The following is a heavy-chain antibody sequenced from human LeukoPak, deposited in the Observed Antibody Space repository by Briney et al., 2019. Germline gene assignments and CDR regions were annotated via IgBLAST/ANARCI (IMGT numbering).Heavy chain of an antibody. V-gene: IGHV3-23*01. CDR2: ISGSGGST. CDR3: AKDEVYYDSSGYYGGGLYY. J-gene: IGHJ4*02. Sequence: ETLSLTCAVYGGSFSGYYWSWIRQPPGKGLEWVSAISGSGGSTYYADSVKGRFTISRDNSKNTLYLQMNSLRAEDTAVYYCAKDEVYYDSSGYYGGGLYYWGQGTLVTVSS. D-gene: IGHD3-22*01. CDR1: GGSFSGYY.